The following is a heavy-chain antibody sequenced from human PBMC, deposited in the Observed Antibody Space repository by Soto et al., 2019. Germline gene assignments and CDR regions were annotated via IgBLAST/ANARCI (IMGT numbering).Heavy chain of an antibody. CDR3: AGAYRSYYMDV. Sequence: EVQLLESGGGLVQPGGSLRLSCAASGFTFSSYAMSWVRQAPGKGLEWVSCISVSGGSTYYADSVKGRYTISRDNSKNTLYLQMNSLRAEDTAVYYCAGAYRSYYMDVWGKGTTVTVSS. D-gene: IGHD3-16*01. J-gene: IGHJ6*03. CDR2: ISVSGGST. V-gene: IGHV3-23*01. CDR1: GFTFSSYA.